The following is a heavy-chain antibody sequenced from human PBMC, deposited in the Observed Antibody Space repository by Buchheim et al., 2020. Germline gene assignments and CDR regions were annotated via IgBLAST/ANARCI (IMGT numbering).Heavy chain of an antibody. D-gene: IGHD3-16*01. CDR1: GFTFSSYS. J-gene: IGHJ6*02. CDR2: ISSSSSTI. Sequence: EVQLVESGGGLVQPGGSLRLSCAASGFTFSSYSMNWVRQAPGKGLEWVSYISSSSSTIYYADSVKGRFTISRDNVKNSLYLQMNSLRAEDTAVYYCARYVWDRYYYYGMDVWGQGPT. V-gene: IGHV3-48*01. CDR3: ARYVWDRYYYYGMDV.